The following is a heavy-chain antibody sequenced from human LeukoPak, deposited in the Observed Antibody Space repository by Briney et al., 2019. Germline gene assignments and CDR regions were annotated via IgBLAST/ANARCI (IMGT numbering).Heavy chain of an antibody. D-gene: IGHD1-1*01. J-gene: IGHJ4*02. V-gene: IGHV4-38-2*02. CDR3: ARDDTGFEY. CDR2: ISHTGVT. CDR1: GFSISSAYH. Sequence: SETLSLTCSVSGFSISSAYHWGWIRQPPGGRLEWIGSISHTGVTYYNPSFKSQLTISLDTSKDQFSLQLTSVTAADTATYYCARDDTGFEYWGQGIVVTVSS.